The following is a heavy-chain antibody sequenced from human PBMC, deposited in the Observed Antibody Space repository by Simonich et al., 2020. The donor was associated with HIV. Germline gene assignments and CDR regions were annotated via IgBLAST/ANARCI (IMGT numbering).Heavy chain of an antibody. D-gene: IGHD4-17*01. CDR3: ARRHPTTVTTPYFDY. J-gene: IGHJ4*02. Sequence: QVQLQQWGAGLLKPSETLSLTCAVYGGSFSGYYWSWIRQPPGKGLEWIGESNPSGSTNYNPSLKSRVTIAVDTSKNQFSLKLSSVTAADTAVYYCARRHPTTVTTPYFDYWGQGTLVTVSS. CDR1: GGSFSGYY. CDR2: SNPSGST. V-gene: IGHV4-34*01.